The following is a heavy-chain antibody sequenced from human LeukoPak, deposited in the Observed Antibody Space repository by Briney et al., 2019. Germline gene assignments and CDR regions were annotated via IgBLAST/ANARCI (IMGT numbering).Heavy chain of an antibody. CDR1: GFTLSSYG. D-gene: IGHD3-3*01. Sequence: GRSLRLSCAASGFTLSSYGMHWVRQAPGKGLEWVAVIWYDGSNKYYADSVKGRFTISRDNSKTTLYLQMNSLRAEDTAVYYCASDTESYDFWSGSHYYFDYWGQGTLVTVSS. CDR3: ASDTESYDFWSGSHYYFDY. J-gene: IGHJ4*02. V-gene: IGHV3-33*01. CDR2: IWYDGSNK.